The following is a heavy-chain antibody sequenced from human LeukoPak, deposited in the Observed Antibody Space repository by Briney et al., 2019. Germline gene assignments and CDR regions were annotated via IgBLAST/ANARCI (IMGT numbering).Heavy chain of an antibody. D-gene: IGHD4-11*01. Sequence: GGSLRLSCAASGFTVSSNYMSWVRQAPGKGLEWVSVIYSGGSTYYADSVKGRFTISRDNSKNTLYLQMNSLRAEDTAVYYCARDLYSNYVRYYYGMDVWGQGTTVTVSS. CDR3: ARDLYSNYVRYYYGMDV. CDR1: GFTVSSNY. V-gene: IGHV3-66*01. CDR2: IYSGGST. J-gene: IGHJ6*02.